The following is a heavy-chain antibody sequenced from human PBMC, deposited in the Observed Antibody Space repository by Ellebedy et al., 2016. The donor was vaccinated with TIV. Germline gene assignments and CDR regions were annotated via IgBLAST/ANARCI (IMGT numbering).Heavy chain of an antibody. CDR2: ISGSGGST. J-gene: IGHJ4*02. CDR3: ARDWYSSGSRHFDY. Sequence: GESLKISCAASGFTFSSYAMSWVRQAPGKGLEWVSAISGSGGSTYYADSVKGRFTISRDNAKNSLYLQMNSLRAEDTAVYYCARDWYSSGSRHFDYWGQGTLVTVSS. D-gene: IGHD6-19*01. CDR1: GFTFSSYA. V-gene: IGHV3-23*01.